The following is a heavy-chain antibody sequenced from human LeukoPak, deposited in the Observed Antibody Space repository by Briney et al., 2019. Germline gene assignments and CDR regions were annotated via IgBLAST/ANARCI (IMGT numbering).Heavy chain of an antibody. CDR1: GGSISSGGYS. V-gene: IGHV4-30-2*02. CDR3: ARLLNYYGSGSYFDY. Sequence: SETLSLTCAVSGGSISSGGYSWSWIRQPPGKGLEWIGYIYHSGSTYYNPSLKSRVTISVDTSKNQFSLKLSSVTAADTAVYYCARLLNYYGSGSYFDYWGQGTLVTVSS. J-gene: IGHJ4*02. CDR2: IYHSGST. D-gene: IGHD3-10*01.